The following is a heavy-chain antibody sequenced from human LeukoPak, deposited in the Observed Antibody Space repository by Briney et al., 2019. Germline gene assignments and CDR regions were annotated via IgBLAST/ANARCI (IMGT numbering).Heavy chain of an antibody. CDR1: GPSLNTFG. D-gene: IGHD3-10*01. J-gene: IGHJ6*03. Sequence: GGSLRLSCVASGPSLNTFGMHWVRQAPGQGLEWVALIRFDGSNKYYADSVKGRFTISRDSAKNSLYLQMNSLRAEDTAVYYCARTYGSGSYYPSYYMDVWGKGTTVTISS. CDR2: IRFDGSNK. CDR3: ARTYGSGSYYPSYYMDV. V-gene: IGHV3-33*01.